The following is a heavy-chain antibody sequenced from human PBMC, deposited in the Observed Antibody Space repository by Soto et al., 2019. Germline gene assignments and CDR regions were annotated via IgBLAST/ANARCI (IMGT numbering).Heavy chain of an antibody. D-gene: IGHD2-15*01. J-gene: IGHJ5*02. V-gene: IGHV1-18*01. CDR1: GYTFTSYG. CDR3: ARDFHCSGGRCYDCFDP. Sequence: QVQLVQSGAEVKKPGASVKVSCKASGYTFTSYGISWVRQAPGQGLEWMGWISTYNDKRAYAQKLQGRVTMTTDTSPSTGYTELRSLRTDDTALYYCARDFHCSGGRCYDCFDPWGQGTLVTVSS. CDR2: ISTYNDKR.